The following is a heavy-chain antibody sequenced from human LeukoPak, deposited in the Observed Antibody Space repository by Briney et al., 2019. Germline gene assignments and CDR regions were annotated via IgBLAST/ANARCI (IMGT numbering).Heavy chain of an antibody. V-gene: IGHV3-33*05. CDR3: ARYCSGGCYSGVDY. CDR2: ILYDEK. Sequence: PGRSLRLSCAASGFTFSSFGMHWVRQAPGRGLEWVALILYDEKYYADSVKGRFTISRDNSKNILYLQMDGLRVEDTAVYCCARYCSGGCYSGVDYWGQGTLVTVPS. J-gene: IGHJ4*02. D-gene: IGHD2-15*01. CDR1: GFTFSSFG.